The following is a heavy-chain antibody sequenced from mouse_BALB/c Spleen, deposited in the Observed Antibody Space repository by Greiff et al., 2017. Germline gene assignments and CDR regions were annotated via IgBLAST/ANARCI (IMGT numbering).Heavy chain of an antibody. D-gene: IGHD4-1*01. J-gene: IGHJ1*01. CDR1: GFSLTSYG. CDR3: ARAGWDGRYFDV. V-gene: IGHV2-9*02. Sequence: QVQLQQSGPGLVAPSQSLSITCTVSGFSLTSYGVHWVRQPPGKGLEWLGVIWAGGSTNYNSALMSRLSISKDNSKSQVFLQMNSLQTDDTAMYYCARAGWDGRYFDVWGAGTTVTVSA. CDR2: IWAGGST.